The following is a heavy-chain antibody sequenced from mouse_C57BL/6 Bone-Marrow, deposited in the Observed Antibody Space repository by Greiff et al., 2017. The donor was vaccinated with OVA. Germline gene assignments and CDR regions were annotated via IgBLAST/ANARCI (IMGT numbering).Heavy chain of an antibody. Sequence: EVQLQQSGPELVKPGASVKISCKASGYTFTDYYMNWVKQSHGKSLEWIGDINPNNGGTSYNQKFKGKATLTVDKSSSTAYMERRSLTSEDSAVYYCARDDGSSRYWYFDVWGTGTTVTVSS. CDR3: ARDDGSSRYWYFDV. V-gene: IGHV1-26*01. D-gene: IGHD1-1*01. J-gene: IGHJ1*03. CDR1: GYTFTDYY. CDR2: INPNNGGT.